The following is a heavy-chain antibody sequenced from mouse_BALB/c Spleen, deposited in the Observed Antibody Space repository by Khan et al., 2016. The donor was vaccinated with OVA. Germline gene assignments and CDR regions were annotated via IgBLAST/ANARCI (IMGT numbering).Heavy chain of an antibody. Sequence: QVQLQPSGAELARPGASVRMSCKASGYTFTSNTMHWIKQRPGQGLEWIGYINPRSGYTNYNQNFKDKATLTADKSSSTAYMQLSSLTSEDSAVYYCARRTTGYTMDSWGQGTAVTVSS. V-gene: IGHV1-4*01. D-gene: IGHD2-14*01. CDR2: INPRSGYT. CDR3: ARRTTGYTMDS. CDR1: GYTFTSNT. J-gene: IGHJ4*01.